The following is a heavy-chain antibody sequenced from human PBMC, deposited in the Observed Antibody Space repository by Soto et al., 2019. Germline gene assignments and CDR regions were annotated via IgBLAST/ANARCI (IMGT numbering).Heavy chain of an antibody. CDR2: ISSSSSTI. Sequence: EVQLVESGGGLVQPGGSLRLSCAASGFTFSSYSMNWVRQAPGKGLEWVSYISSSSSTIYYADSVKGRFTISRDNAKNSLYLQMNSLGAEDTAVYYCAAKKFQIEYYFDYWGQGTLVTVSS. J-gene: IGHJ4*02. D-gene: IGHD2-21*01. CDR1: GFTFSSYS. V-gene: IGHV3-48*01. CDR3: AAKKFQIEYYFDY.